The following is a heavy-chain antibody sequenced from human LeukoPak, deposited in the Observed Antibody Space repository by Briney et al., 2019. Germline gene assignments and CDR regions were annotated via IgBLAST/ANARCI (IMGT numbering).Heavy chain of an antibody. D-gene: IGHD3-10*01. Sequence: SETLSLTCAVYGGSFSGYYWSWIRQPPGKGLEWIGEINHSGSTNYNPSLKSRVTISVDTSKNQFSLKLSSVTAADTAVYYCARGRITMVRGVIITSHYYHGMDVWGKGTTVTVSS. CDR1: GGSFSGYY. V-gene: IGHV4-34*01. CDR3: ARGRITMVRGVIITSHYYHGMDV. J-gene: IGHJ6*04. CDR2: INHSGST.